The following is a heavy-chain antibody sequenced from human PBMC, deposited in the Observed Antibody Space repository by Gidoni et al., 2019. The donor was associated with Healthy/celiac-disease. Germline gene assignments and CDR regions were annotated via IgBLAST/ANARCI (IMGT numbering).Heavy chain of an antibody. CDR3: ARDPRRYCSGGSCRNWFDP. V-gene: IGHV3-30*03. CDR2: ISYDGSNK. D-gene: IGHD2-15*01. J-gene: IGHJ5*02. CDR1: GFTFSSYG. Sequence: QVQLVESGGGVVQPGRSLRLSCAASGFTFSSYGMHWVRQAPGKVLEWVAVISYDGSNKYYADSVKGRFTISRDNSKNTLYLQMNSLRAEDTAVYYCARDPRRYCSGGSCRNWFDPWGQGTLVTVSS.